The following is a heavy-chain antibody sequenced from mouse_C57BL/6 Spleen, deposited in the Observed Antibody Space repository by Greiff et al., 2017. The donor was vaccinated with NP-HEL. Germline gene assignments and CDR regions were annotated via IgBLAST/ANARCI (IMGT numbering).Heavy chain of an antibody. V-gene: IGHV5-4*01. CDR3: ARETGTRGAWFAY. Sequence: EVKLVESGGGLVKPGGSLKLSCAASGFTFSSYAMSWVRQTPEKRLEWVATISDGGSYTYYPDNVKGRFTISRDNAKNNLYLQMSHLKSEDTAMYYCARETGTRGAWFAYWGQGTLVTVSA. CDR2: ISDGGSYT. CDR1: GFTFSSYA. J-gene: IGHJ3*01. D-gene: IGHD4-1*01.